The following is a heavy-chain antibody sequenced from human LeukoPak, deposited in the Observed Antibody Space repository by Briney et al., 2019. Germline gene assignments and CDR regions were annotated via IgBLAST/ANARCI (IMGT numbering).Heavy chain of an antibody. J-gene: IGHJ6*02. V-gene: IGHV4-38-2*02. CDR3: ARPHYDFNDDYPERIKYYGMDV. Sequence: PSETLSLTCTVSGSSLNSNYYWGWIRQSPGKGLEWIGNIYHRGSTYYNPSLQSRVTISIDTSKNQFSLHLSSVTAADTAIYYCARPHYDFNDDYPERIKYYGMDVWGQGTTVTVSS. CDR1: GSSLNSNYY. D-gene: IGHD3/OR15-3a*01. CDR2: IYHRGST.